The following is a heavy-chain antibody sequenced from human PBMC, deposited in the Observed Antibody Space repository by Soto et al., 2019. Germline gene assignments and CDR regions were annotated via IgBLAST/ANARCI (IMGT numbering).Heavy chain of an antibody. V-gene: IGHV3-33*01. D-gene: IGHD2-15*01. CDR1: GFTFSSYG. Sequence: PGGSLRLSCAASGFTFSSYGMHWVRQAPGKGLEWVAVIWYDGSNKYYADSVKGRFTISRDNSKNTLYLQMNSLRAEDQAVYYCPTGVLTRYCSGGSCSDAFDIWRQGKMVTVS. CDR3: PTGVLTRYCSGGSCSDAFDI. CDR2: IWYDGSNK. J-gene: IGHJ3*02.